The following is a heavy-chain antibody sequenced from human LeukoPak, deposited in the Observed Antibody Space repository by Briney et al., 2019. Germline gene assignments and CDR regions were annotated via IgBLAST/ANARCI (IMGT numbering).Heavy chain of an antibody. Sequence: GGSLRLSCAASGFTFSSYSMNWVRQAPGKGLEWVSSISSSSSYIYYADSVEGRFTISRDNAKNSLYLQMNSLRAEDTAVYYCARGALDFWSGYYRTFDYWGQGTLVTVSS. CDR3: ARGALDFWSGYYRTFDY. V-gene: IGHV3-21*01. D-gene: IGHD3-3*01. J-gene: IGHJ4*02. CDR2: ISSSSSYI. CDR1: GFTFSSYS.